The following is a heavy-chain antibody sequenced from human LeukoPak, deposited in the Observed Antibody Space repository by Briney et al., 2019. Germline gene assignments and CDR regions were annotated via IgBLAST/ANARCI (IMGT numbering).Heavy chain of an antibody. CDR1: GFTFSSYA. V-gene: IGHV3-23*01. CDR2: ISGSGGST. Sequence: SGGSLRLSCAASGFTFSSYAMSWVRQAPGKGLEWVSAISGSGGSTYYADSVKGRFTISRDNSKNTLYLQMNSLRAEDTAVYYCAKDRRWYSSSWYGDYWGQGTLVTVSS. J-gene: IGHJ4*02. CDR3: AKDRRWYSSSWYGDY. D-gene: IGHD6-13*01.